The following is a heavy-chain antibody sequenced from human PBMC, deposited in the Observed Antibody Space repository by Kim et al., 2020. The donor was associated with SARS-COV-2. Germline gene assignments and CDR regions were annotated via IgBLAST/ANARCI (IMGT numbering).Heavy chain of an antibody. V-gene: IGHV7-4-1*02. CDR3: ARDSSWFGEFHWFDP. CDR1: GYTFTSYA. D-gene: IGHD3-10*01. J-gene: IGHJ5*02. Sequence: ASVKVSCKASGYTFTSYAMNWVRQAPGQGLEWMGWINTNTGNPTYAQGFTGRFVFSLDTSVSTAYLQISSLKAEDTAVYYCARDSSWFGEFHWFDPWGQGTLVTVSS. CDR2: INTNTGNP.